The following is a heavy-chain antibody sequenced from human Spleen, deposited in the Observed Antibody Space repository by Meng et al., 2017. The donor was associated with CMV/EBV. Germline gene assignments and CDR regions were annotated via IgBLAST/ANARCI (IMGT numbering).Heavy chain of an antibody. CDR3: TRQVGAPHS. J-gene: IGHJ4*02. D-gene: IGHD1-26*01. V-gene: IGHV3-48*04. Sequence: GESLKISCAASGFTFSSYSMNWVRQAPGKGLEWVSYISSSSSTIYYADPVKGRFTISRDNAKNSLYLQMNSLRAEDTAVYYCTRQVGAPHSWGQGTLVTVSS. CDR1: GFTFSSYS. CDR2: ISSSSSTI.